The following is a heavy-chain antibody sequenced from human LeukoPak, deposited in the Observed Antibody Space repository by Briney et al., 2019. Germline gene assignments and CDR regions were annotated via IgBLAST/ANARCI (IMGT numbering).Heavy chain of an antibody. D-gene: IGHD3-3*01. CDR3: ARGGVVADY. CDR1: GGSVSSGSYY. Sequence: RSSETLSLTCTVSGGSVSSGSYYWSWIRQPPGKGLEWIGYICYSGSTNYNPSLKSRVTISVDTSKNQFSLKLSSVTAADTAVYYCARGGVVADYWGQGTLVTVSS. V-gene: IGHV4-61*01. J-gene: IGHJ4*02. CDR2: ICYSGST.